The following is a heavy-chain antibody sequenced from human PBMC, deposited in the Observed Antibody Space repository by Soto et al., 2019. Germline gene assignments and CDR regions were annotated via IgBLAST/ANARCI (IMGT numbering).Heavy chain of an antibody. V-gene: IGHV3-9*01. CDR3: AKGGRDGYNKGPFDY. J-gene: IGHJ4*02. CDR1: GFTFSSYA. Sequence: GGSLRLSCAASGFTFSSYAMHWVRQAPGKGLEWVSVISWDGSNIDYADSVKGRFTISRDNAKNSLYLQMNSLRAEDTALYYCAKGGRDGYNKGPFDYWGQGTLVTVSS. D-gene: IGHD5-12*01. CDR2: ISWDGSNI.